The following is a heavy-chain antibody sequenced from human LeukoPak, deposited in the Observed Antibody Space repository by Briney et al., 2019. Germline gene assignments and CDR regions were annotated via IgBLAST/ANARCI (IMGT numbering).Heavy chain of an antibody. CDR3: AKGSMTYGFDY. Sequence: PGGSLRLSCAASGFTFSNYAMNWVRQAPGKGLELASNVSGSGISTYYADSAKGRCTISRDNSRNTLFLQMNSLRAGDTALYYRAKGSMTYGFDYWGQGTLVTVSS. V-gene: IGHV3-23*01. CDR2: VSGSGIST. CDR1: GFTFSNYA. D-gene: IGHD2-21*02. J-gene: IGHJ4*02.